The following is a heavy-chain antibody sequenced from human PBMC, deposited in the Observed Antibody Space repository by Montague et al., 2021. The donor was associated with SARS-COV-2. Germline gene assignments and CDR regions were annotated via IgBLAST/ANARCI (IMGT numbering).Heavy chain of an antibody. D-gene: IGHD4-23*01. Sequence: SETLSLTCTVSGASISGSIISNYWSWLRQPPGKGLEWIGYILYSGSPNYNPSLKSQVTMSVDTSKNQFSLNVSSVTAADTAVYYCARGVRDYGGRYFFDYGGQGTLVTVFS. J-gene: IGHJ4*02. CDR1: GASISGSIISNY. V-gene: IGHV4-61*01. CDR2: ILYSGSP. CDR3: ARGVRDYGGRYFFDY.